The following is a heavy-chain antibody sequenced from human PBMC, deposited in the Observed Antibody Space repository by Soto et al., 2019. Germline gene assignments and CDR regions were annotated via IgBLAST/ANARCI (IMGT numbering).Heavy chain of an antibody. CDR3: ARDRLRFLNWFDP. V-gene: IGHV1-2*02. CDR1: GYIFTGNY. J-gene: IGHJ5*02. D-gene: IGHD3-3*01. CDR2: INPNNGAT. Sequence: ASVKVSCKASGYIFTGNYMHWVRQAPGQGLEYMGWINPNNGATNYAQNFQGRVTMTWDTSISTAYMELSRLRSDDTAVYYCARDRLRFLNWFDPWGQGTLVTVSS.